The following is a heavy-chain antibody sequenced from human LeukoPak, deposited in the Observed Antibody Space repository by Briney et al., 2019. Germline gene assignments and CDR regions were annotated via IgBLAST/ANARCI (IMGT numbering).Heavy chain of an antibody. J-gene: IGHJ4*02. CDR2: NIPIFGTA. V-gene: IGHV1-69*06. D-gene: IGHD3-10*01. CDR1: GGTFSSYA. Sequence: SVKVSCKASGGTFSSYATSWVRQAPGQGLECMGGNIPIFGTANYAQKFQGRVTITADKSTSTAYMELSSLRSEDTAVYYCARDHPAVGFGELLAWGQGTLVTVSS. CDR3: ARDHPAVGFGELLA.